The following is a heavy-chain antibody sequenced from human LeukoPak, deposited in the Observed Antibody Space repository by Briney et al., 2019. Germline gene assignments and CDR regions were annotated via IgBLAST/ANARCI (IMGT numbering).Heavy chain of an antibody. Sequence: SETLSLTCTVSGGSISTYYWSWIRQPPGKGLEWIGYISYSGSTNYNPSLKSRVTISVDTSKNQFSLKLNSVTAADTAVYYCARGSYASGWYDYWGQGTPVTVSS. D-gene: IGHD6-19*01. V-gene: IGHV4-59*01. CDR1: GGSISTYY. CDR2: ISYSGST. J-gene: IGHJ4*02. CDR3: ARGSYASGWYDY.